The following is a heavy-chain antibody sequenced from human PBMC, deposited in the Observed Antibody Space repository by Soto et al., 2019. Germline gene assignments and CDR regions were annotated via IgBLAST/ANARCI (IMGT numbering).Heavy chain of an antibody. Sequence: EVQLVESGGGLVQPGGSLRLSCADSGFILRNYWMSWVRQAPGMGLQWVASIKEDGSEKYYVDPVKGRFTISRENAKNSLYLKMNSLRAEDTAVYYCARYRYLDPWGQGILVTGSS. CDR2: IKEDGSEK. J-gene: IGHJ5*02. D-gene: IGHD1-1*01. CDR3: ARYRYLDP. V-gene: IGHV3-7*03. CDR1: GFILRNYW.